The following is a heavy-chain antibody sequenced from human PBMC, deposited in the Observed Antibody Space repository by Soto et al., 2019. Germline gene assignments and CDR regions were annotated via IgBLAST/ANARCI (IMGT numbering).Heavy chain of an antibody. Sequence: QVQLQESGPGLVKPSETLSLTCTVSGGTISRYYWSWIRQPPGKGLEWIGYMYNTGSTVYNPSFKSRVTISLAPSKNQFSLKLNSVTAADTAVYYCARDLWGYCGTDCYPLDVWGQGTTVTVSS. CDR3: ARDLWGYCGTDCYPLDV. V-gene: IGHV4-59*01. D-gene: IGHD2-21*02. J-gene: IGHJ6*02. CDR1: GGTISRYY. CDR2: MYNTGST.